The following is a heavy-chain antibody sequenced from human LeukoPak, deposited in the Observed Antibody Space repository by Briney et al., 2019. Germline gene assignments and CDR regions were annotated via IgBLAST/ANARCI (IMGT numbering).Heavy chain of an antibody. CDR3: ARGPDTAMAEWSFDY. Sequence: SVKVSCKASGGTFSSYAISWVRQAPGQGLEWMGGIIPIFGTANYAQKFQGRVTITTDESTSTAYMELSSLRSEDTAVYYCARGPDTAMAEWSFDYWGQGTLVTVSS. J-gene: IGHJ4*02. CDR2: IIPIFGTA. V-gene: IGHV1-69*05. CDR1: GGTFSSYA. D-gene: IGHD5-18*01.